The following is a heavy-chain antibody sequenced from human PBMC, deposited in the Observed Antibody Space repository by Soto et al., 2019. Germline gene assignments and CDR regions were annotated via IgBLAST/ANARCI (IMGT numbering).Heavy chain of an antibody. V-gene: IGHV4-38-2*02. Sequence: ASETLSLTCAVSGFSISSGYFWGGSRQPPGKGPEWLGSIYHSGTTYYNPSVKGRVTISVDTSKNQFSLKMSSVTAADTAVYYCARDSSGYYWFDPWGQGTLVTVSS. CDR3: ARDSSGYYWFDP. CDR1: GFSISSGYF. D-gene: IGHD3-22*01. J-gene: IGHJ5*02. CDR2: IYHSGTT.